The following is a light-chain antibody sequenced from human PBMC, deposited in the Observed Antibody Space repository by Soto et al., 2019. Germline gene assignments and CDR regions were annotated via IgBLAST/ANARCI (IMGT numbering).Light chain of an antibody. Sequence: EIVMTQSPATLSVSPGERATLSCRASQSVNNNLAWYQQKFGQAPRILIFGASTRATGIPARFSGSGSGTEFTLTISSLQSEDFAVYYCQHYNNWPPWTFGQGTRVEIK. J-gene: IGKJ1*01. V-gene: IGKV3-15*01. CDR3: QHYNNWPPWT. CDR1: QSVNNN. CDR2: GAS.